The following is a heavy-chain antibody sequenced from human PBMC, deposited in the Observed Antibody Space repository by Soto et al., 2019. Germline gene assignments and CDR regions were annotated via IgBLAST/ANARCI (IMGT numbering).Heavy chain of an antibody. CDR2: ISSSSSYI. Sequence: PGGSLRLSCAASGFTFSSYSMNWVRQAPGKGLEWVSSISSSSSYIYYADSVKGRFTISRDNAKNSLYLQMNSLRAEDTAVYYCARQHPVKGAFDIWGQGTMVTVSS. CDR1: GFTFSSYS. V-gene: IGHV3-21*01. J-gene: IGHJ3*02. CDR3: ARQHPVKGAFDI. D-gene: IGHD6-19*01.